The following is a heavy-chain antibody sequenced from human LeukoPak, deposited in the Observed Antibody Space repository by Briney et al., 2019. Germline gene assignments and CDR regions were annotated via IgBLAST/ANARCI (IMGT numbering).Heavy chain of an antibody. CDR1: GYTFTGYY. Sequence: ASVKVSCKASGYTFTGYYMHWVRQAPGQGLEWMGWINPNSGGTNYAQKFQGRVTMTRDTSISTAYMELSRLRSDDTAVYYCARDKIPRPPWFGEPHYYYGMGVWGQGTTVTVSS. CDR3: ARDKIPRPPWFGEPHYYYGMGV. CDR2: INPNSGGT. D-gene: IGHD3-10*01. J-gene: IGHJ6*02. V-gene: IGHV1-2*02.